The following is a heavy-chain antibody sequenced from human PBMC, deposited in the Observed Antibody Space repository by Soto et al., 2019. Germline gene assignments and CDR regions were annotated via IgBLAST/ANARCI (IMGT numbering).Heavy chain of an antibody. V-gene: IGHV3-30*18. CDR3: AKGSTQLLYYLDS. J-gene: IGHJ4*02. Sequence: GGSLRLSCAASGFSFRNHVMHWVRQAPGQGLEWVAVISYDGGKQYYADSVKGRFTIARDNSKNTLFLQMSSLRAEDTALYYCAKGSTQLLYYLDSWGQGTLVTVSS. CDR2: ISYDGGKQ. D-gene: IGHD1-1*01. CDR1: GFSFRNHV.